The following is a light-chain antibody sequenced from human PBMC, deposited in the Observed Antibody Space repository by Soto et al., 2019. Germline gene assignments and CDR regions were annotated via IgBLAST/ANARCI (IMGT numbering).Light chain of an antibody. Sequence: QSVLTQPPSASGTPGQRVTISCSGSSSNIGSNYVYWYQQFPGTAPKLLIYRNNQRPSGVPDRFSGSKSGTSASLAISGLRSEDEADYYCAAWDGSLSGVVFGGGTQLTVL. CDR2: RNN. J-gene: IGLJ2*01. V-gene: IGLV1-47*01. CDR1: SSNIGSNY. CDR3: AAWDGSLSGVV.